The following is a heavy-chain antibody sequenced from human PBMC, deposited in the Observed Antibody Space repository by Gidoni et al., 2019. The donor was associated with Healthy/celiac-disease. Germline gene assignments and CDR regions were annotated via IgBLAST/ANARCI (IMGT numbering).Heavy chain of an antibody. Sequence: EVPLVESGGGLVQPGGSLRLPCAASGFTFSSYWMHWVRQAPGKGLVWVSRINSDGSSTSYADSVKGRFTISRDNAKNTLYLQMNSLRAEDTAVYYCARVGDYYGSGSYFGYWGQGTLVTVSS. D-gene: IGHD3-10*01. V-gene: IGHV3-74*01. CDR3: ARVGDYYGSGSYFGY. CDR1: GFTFSSYW. CDR2: INSDGSST. J-gene: IGHJ4*02.